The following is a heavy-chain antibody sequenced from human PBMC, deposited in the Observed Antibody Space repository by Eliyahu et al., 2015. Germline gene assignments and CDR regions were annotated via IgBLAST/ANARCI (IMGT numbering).Heavy chain of an antibody. J-gene: IGHJ5*02. D-gene: IGHD3-16*01. Sequence: QMQLVQSGAEVKKPGASVKVSCXASGYTFXGYYIPWVRQAPGQGLEWMGWITPKSGGTNYAQKFXGRVTMTRDTSISTVYMELSRLTSDDTAVYYCARTGSTYENTWFDPWGQGTLVTVSS. V-gene: IGHV1-2*02. CDR3: ARTGSTYENTWFDP. CDR1: GYTFXGYY. CDR2: ITPKSGGT.